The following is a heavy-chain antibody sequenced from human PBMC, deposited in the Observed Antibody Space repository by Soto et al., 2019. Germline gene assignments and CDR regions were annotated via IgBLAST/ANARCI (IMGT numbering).Heavy chain of an antibody. CDR1: DGSISNFY. V-gene: IGHV4-59*01. Sequence: LSLTCTVSDGSISNFYWSWIRQPPGKGLEWIGYISSSGNTNYNPSLKSRVSISVDTSKNQFSLNLTSVTAADTAVYYCARAPMVLTRSYFDSWGQGTPVTVPQ. D-gene: IGHD3-22*01. J-gene: IGHJ4*02. CDR2: ISSSGNT. CDR3: ARAPMVLTRSYFDS.